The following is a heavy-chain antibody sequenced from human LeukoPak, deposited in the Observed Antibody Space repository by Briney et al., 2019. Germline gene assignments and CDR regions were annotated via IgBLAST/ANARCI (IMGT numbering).Heavy chain of an antibody. CDR3: ARDDHYNYYYMDV. V-gene: IGHV3-48*01. J-gene: IGHJ6*03. Sequence: GGSLRLSCAASGFIFSTYSMNWVRQAPGKGLEWVSYISSISSTVYYADSVKGRFTISRDNAENSLYLQMNSLGAEDTAVYYCARDDHYNYYYMDVWGKGTTDTVSS. CDR2: ISSISSTV. CDR1: GFIFSTYS.